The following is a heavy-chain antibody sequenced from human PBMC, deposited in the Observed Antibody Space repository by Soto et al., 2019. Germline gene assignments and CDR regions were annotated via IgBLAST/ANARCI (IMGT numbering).Heavy chain of an antibody. J-gene: IGHJ5*02. CDR1: VGSISCYS. V-gene: IGHV4-4*07. CDR2: IYTSGST. Sequence: SDTLSLTSTVSVGSISCYSWIWIRQPAGQGPEWIGRIYTSGSTTYDPSLHRRFTMSVDTSNNQFSLKLSSLTAADTAVYYCWRHLGGKGSGLYKHPPPFDPWGQGTLVTGSA. D-gene: IGHD6-19*01. CDR3: WRHLGGKGSGLYKHPPPFDP.